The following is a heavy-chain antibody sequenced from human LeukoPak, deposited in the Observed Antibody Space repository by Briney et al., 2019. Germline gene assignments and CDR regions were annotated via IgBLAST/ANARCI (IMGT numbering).Heavy chain of an antibody. CDR3: AKDGYDSSGYYYDAFDI. Sequence: GGSLRLSCAASGFTFSSYAMSWVRQAPGKGLEWVSAICGSGGRTYYADSVKGRFTISRDNSKNTLYLQMNSLRAEDTAVYYCAKDGYDSSGYYYDAFDIWGQGTMVTVSS. CDR2: ICGSGGRT. J-gene: IGHJ3*02. V-gene: IGHV3-23*01. D-gene: IGHD3-22*01. CDR1: GFTFSSYA.